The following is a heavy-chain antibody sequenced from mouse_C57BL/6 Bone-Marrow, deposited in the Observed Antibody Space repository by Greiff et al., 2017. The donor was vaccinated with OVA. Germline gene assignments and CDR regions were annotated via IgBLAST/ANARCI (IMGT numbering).Heavy chain of an antibody. V-gene: IGHV1-69*01. CDR3: AREGITTVVNFDY. CDR2: IDPSDSYT. Sequence: VQLQQPGAELVMPGASVKLSCKASGYTFTSYWMHWVKQRPGQGLEWIGEIDPSDSYTNYNQKFKGKSTLTVDKSSSTAYMPLSSLTSEASSVYYCAREGITTVVNFDYWGQGTTLTVSS. J-gene: IGHJ2*01. CDR1: GYTFTSYW. D-gene: IGHD1-1*01.